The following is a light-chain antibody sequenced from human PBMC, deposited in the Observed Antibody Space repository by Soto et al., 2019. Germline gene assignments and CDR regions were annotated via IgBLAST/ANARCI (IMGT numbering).Light chain of an antibody. V-gene: IGKV4-1*01. CDR3: QQHYGIPYT. Sequence: DIVMTQSPDSLAVSLGERATINCKSSQSVLSSSNKKNYLAWHQQKPGQPPKLLISWASSRQSGVPDRFSGSGSGTDFTLTISSLQAEDVAVYYCQQHYGIPYTFGQGTKLEIK. J-gene: IGKJ2*01. CDR2: WAS. CDR1: QSVLSSSNKKNY.